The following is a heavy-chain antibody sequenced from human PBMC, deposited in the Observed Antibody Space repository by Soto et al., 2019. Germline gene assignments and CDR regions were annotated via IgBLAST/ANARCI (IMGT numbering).Heavy chain of an antibody. CDR3: AKDRRRGYYDSSGGGY. Sequence: LRLSCAASGFIFSSYAMSWVRQAPGKGLEWVSAISGSGGSTYYADSVKGRFTISRDNSKNTLYLQMNSLRAEDTAVYYCAKDRRRGYYDSSGGGYWGQGTLVTVSS. CDR1: GFIFSSYA. D-gene: IGHD3-22*01. J-gene: IGHJ4*02. CDR2: ISGSGGST. V-gene: IGHV3-23*01.